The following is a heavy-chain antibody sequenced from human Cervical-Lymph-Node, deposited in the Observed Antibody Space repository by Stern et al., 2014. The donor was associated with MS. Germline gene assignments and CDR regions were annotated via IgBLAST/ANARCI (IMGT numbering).Heavy chain of an antibody. Sequence: QITLKESGPTLVKPTQTLTLTCTFSGFSLTTSGVGVGWIRQPPGKALEWIALIYWDDDTRYNPSLRTRLTITRDTSRNQVVLTLTNMNPVDTATYFCARIDPDFGDYYFDYWGQGTLVAVSS. V-gene: IGHV2-5*02. D-gene: IGHD4-17*01. J-gene: IGHJ4*02. CDR1: GFSLTTSGVG. CDR3: ARIDPDFGDYYFDY. CDR2: IYWDDDT.